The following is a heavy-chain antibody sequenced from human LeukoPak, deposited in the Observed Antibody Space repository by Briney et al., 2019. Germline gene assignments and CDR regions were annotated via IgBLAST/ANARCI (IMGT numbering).Heavy chain of an antibody. CDR1: GYTFTGYY. Sequence: ASVKVSCKASGYTFTGYYMHWVRQAPGQGLEWMGWINPNSGGTNYAQRFQGRVTMPRDTSISTAYMELRSLRSDDTAVYYCARDGRHRYYYDRSGNYGSWFDPWGQGTLVTVSS. CDR2: INPNSGGT. D-gene: IGHD3-22*01. V-gene: IGHV1-2*02. CDR3: ARDGRHRYYYDRSGNYGSWFDP. J-gene: IGHJ5*02.